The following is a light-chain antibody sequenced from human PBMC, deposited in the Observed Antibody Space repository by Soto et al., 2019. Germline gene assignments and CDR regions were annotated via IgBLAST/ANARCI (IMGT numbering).Light chain of an antibody. V-gene: IGKV3D-15*01. CDR3: QQYNKWPLT. Sequence: EIVMTQSPATLSVSPGERATLSCRASQSVSSNLAWYQQKPGQAPRLLIYGASIRATGIPARFSGSGSGTEFTLTISSLQSEDFAVYYRQQYNKWPLTFGGGTKV. CDR2: GAS. J-gene: IGKJ4*01. CDR1: QSVSSN.